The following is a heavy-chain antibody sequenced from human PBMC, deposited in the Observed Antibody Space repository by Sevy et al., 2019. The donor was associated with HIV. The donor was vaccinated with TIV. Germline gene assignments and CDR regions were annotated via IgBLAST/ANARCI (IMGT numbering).Heavy chain of an antibody. CDR1: GFTFTSYS. V-gene: IGHV3-21*01. CDR3: ARDGGNYFDY. J-gene: IGHJ4*02. D-gene: IGHD3-16*01. CDR2: ISGYSYI. Sequence: GGSLRLSCEASGFTFTSYSMNWVRQAPGKGLEWVSSISGYSYISYADSVKGRFTVSRDNAKNSLYLQMNSLRAEDMAVYYCARDGGNYFDYWGQGTLVTVSS.